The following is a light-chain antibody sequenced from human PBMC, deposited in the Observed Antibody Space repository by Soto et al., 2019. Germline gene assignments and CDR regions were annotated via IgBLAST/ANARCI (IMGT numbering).Light chain of an antibody. CDR1: QSVSSSY. Sequence: EIVLTQSPGTLSLSPGERATLSCRASQSVSSSYLAWYQQKPGQAPRLLIYGASSRATGIPARFSGSGSGTEFTLTISSLQSEDFAVYYCQQYNNWPQGTFGQGTKVDI. CDR3: QQYNNWPQGT. J-gene: IGKJ1*01. CDR2: GAS. V-gene: IGKV3D-15*01.